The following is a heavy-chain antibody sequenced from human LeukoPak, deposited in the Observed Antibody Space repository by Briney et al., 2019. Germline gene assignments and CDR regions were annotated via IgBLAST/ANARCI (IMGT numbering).Heavy chain of an antibody. Sequence: ASGTLSLTCAVYGGSFSGYYWSWIRQPPGKGLEWIGEINHSGSTNYNPALKSRVTISVDTSKNQFSLKLSSVTAADTAVYYCARDTYDAFDIWGQGTMVTVSS. CDR3: ARDTYDAFDI. V-gene: IGHV4-34*01. J-gene: IGHJ3*02. CDR1: GGSFSGYY. CDR2: INHSGST. D-gene: IGHD2-2*02.